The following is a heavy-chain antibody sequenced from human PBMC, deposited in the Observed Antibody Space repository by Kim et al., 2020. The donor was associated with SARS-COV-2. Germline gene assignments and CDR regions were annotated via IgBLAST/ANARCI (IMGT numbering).Heavy chain of an antibody. CDR3: ARLYSGYDWGGVLPY. J-gene: IGHJ4*02. D-gene: IGHD5-12*01. Sequence: ASVKVSCKASGYTFTSYAMHWVRQAPGQRLEWMGWINAGNVNTKYSQKFQGRVTITRDTSASTAYMELSSLRSEDTAVYYCARLYSGYDWGGVLPYWGQGTLVTVSS. CDR2: INAGNVNT. CDR1: GYTFTSYA. V-gene: IGHV1-3*01.